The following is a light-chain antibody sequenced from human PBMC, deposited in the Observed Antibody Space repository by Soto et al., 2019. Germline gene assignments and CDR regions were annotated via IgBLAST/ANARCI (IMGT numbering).Light chain of an antibody. CDR3: QQYNSYSKT. CDR2: DAS. J-gene: IGKJ1*01. Sequence: DIQMTQSPSTLSASVGDRVTITCRASQSISSWLAWYQQKPGKAPKLLIYDASSLESGVPSRHSGHGSGTEFTLTISSLQPDDSASYYCQQYNSYSKTFGQGTKVDIK. CDR1: QSISSW. V-gene: IGKV1-5*01.